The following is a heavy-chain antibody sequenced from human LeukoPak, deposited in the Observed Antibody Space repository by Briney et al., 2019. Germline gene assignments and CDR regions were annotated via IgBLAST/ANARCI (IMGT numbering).Heavy chain of an antibody. CDR2: ISSYNGNT. V-gene: IGHV1-18*01. D-gene: IGHD2-15*01. Sequence: RGASVNVSCKAYGYTFTSYGISWVRQAPGQGLEWMGWISSYNGNTIYAQKLQGRVTMTTDTSTSTAYMELRSLRSDDKAVYYCAREREMVVVVAATHYYYGMYVWGQGTTVTVSS. CDR3: AREREMVVVVAATHYYYGMYV. J-gene: IGHJ6*02. CDR1: GYTFTSYG.